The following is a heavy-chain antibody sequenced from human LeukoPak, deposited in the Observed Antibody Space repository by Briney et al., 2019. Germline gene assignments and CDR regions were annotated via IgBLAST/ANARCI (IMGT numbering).Heavy chain of an antibody. V-gene: IGHV3-23*01. CDR3: AKDLWFGALRYFDY. J-gene: IGHJ4*02. CDR2: ISGSGGST. CDR1: GFTFSNAW. D-gene: IGHD3-10*01. Sequence: GGSLRLSCAASGFTFSNAWMNWVRQAPGKGLEWVSAISGSGGSTYYADSVKDRFTISRDNSKNTLYLQMNSLRAEDTAVYYCAKDLWFGALRYFDYWGQGTLVTVSS.